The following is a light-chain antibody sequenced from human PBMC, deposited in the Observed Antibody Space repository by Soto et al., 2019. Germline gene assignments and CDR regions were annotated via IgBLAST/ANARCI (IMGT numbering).Light chain of an antibody. CDR3: CSFAGSYSYV. Sequence: QSVLTQPASVSGSPGQSITISCTGTSSDVGGYDYVSWYQLHPGKAPKLMVFEVSNRPSGVSYRFYGSKSGNTASLTISGLQAEDEADYSCCSFAGSYSYVFGTGTKVTVL. J-gene: IGLJ1*01. CDR1: SSDVGGYDY. CDR2: EVS. V-gene: IGLV2-14*01.